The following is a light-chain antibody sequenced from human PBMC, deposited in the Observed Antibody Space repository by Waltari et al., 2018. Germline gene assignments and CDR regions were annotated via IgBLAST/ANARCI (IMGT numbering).Light chain of an antibody. J-gene: IGKJ2*03. CDR2: AAS. Sequence: DLQMTQSPSSLSASVGDRVTISCRASKNIRSYLSWYQQKPGIAPKLVIYAASTLQSGVPSRFSGSGSGTNFTLTITSLQAEDCATYFCQASYTTPYSFGQGTKVEIK. V-gene: IGKV1-39*01. CDR3: QASYTTPYS. CDR1: KNIRSY.